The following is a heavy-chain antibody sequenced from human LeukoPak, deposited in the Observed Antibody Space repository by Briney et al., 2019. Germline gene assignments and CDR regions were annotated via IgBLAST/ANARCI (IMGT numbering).Heavy chain of an antibody. J-gene: IGHJ4*02. CDR1: GYTFTNCG. Sequence: GASVKVSCRASGYTFTNCGITWVRQSPEQGLEWMGWISTYNGDTNYAQSLQGRVTMTTDTSTTTAYMELRNLSSDDTAVYYCARGRGSASRHWGQGTEVTVSS. V-gene: IGHV1-18*01. CDR2: ISTYNGDT. CDR3: ARGRGSASRH. D-gene: IGHD5-12*01.